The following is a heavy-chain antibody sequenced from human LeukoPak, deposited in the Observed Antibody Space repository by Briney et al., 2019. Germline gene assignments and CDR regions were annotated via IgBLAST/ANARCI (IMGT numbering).Heavy chain of an antibody. CDR2: SHTSGSP. J-gene: IGHJ4*02. V-gene: IGHV4-4*07. D-gene: IGHD3-16*01. CDR3: ARSGGSGFQLDN. CDR1: GGSISSYY. Sequence: PSETLSLTCTVSGGSISSYYWSWIRQPARKGLEWIGRSHTSGSPNYNPSLKGRVTMSVDTSKNQFSLKLSSVTAADTAVYYCARSGGSGFQLDNWGQGTLVTVSS.